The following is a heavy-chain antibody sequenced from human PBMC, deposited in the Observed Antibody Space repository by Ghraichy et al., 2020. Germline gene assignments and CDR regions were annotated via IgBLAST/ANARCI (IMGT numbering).Heavy chain of an antibody. V-gene: IGHV4-39*01. CDR3: ARPGGAVAGTWWFDP. CDR1: GGSISSSSYY. D-gene: IGHD6-19*01. J-gene: IGHJ5*02. Sequence: SQTLSLTCTVSGGSISSSSYYWGWIRQPPGKGLEWIGSIYYSGSTYYNPSLKSRVTISVDTSKNQFSLKLSSVTAADTAVYYCARPGGAVAGTWWFDPWGQGTLVTVSS. CDR2: IYYSGST.